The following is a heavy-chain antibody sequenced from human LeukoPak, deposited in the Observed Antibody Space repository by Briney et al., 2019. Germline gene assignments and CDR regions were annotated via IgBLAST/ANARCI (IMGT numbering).Heavy chain of an antibody. Sequence: ASVKVSCKASGYTFTGYYMHWVRQAPGQGLEWMGWINPNSGGTNYAQKFQGRVTTTRDTSISTAYMELSRLRSDDTAVYYCARATIVVVPAAMGYWGQGTLVTVSS. CDR1: GYTFTGYY. CDR2: INPNSGGT. V-gene: IGHV1-2*02. CDR3: ARATIVVVPAAMGY. J-gene: IGHJ4*02. D-gene: IGHD2-2*01.